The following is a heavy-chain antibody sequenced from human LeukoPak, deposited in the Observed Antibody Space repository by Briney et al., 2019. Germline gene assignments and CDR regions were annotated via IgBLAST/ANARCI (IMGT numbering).Heavy chain of an antibody. CDR1: GFTFSSYG. CDR2: ISYDGSNK. CDR3: ARDLVGGSLDY. Sequence: PGRSLRLSCAASGFTFSSYGMHWVRQAPGKGLEWVAVISYDGSNKYYADSVKGRFTISRDNSKNTLYLQMNSLRAEDTAVYYCARDLVGGSLDYWGQGTLVTVSS. J-gene: IGHJ4*02. V-gene: IGHV3-30*03. D-gene: IGHD1-26*01.